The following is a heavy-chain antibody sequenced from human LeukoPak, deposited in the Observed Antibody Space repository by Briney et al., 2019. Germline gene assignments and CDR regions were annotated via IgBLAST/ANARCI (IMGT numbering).Heavy chain of an antibody. J-gene: IGHJ6*02. V-gene: IGHV3-72*01. Sequence: PGGSLLLSCAASGFTFSDHYMDWVRQAPGKGLEWVGRTRNKANSYTTEYAASVKGRFTISRDDSKNSLYLQMNSLKTEDTAVYYCAKGSRRYCSGGSCTKYYYYGMDVWGQGTTVTVSS. CDR1: GFTFSDHY. CDR2: TRNKANSYTT. CDR3: AKGSRRYCSGGSCTKYYYYGMDV. D-gene: IGHD2-15*01.